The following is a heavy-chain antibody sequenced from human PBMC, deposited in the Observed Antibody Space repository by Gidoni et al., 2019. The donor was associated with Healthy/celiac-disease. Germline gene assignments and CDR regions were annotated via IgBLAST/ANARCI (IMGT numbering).Heavy chain of an antibody. CDR2: ISGSGGST. Sequence: EVQLLESGGGLVRPGASLRLSCAASGFTFSSYAMRWVRQAPGKGLEGVSAISGSGGSTYYADSVKGRFTISRDNSKNTLYLQMNSLRAEDTAVYYCANMLGVLPHLDFDYWGQGTLVTVSS. J-gene: IGHJ4*02. CDR3: ANMLGVLPHLDFDY. CDR1: GFTFSSYA. D-gene: IGHD2-8*01. V-gene: IGHV3-23*01.